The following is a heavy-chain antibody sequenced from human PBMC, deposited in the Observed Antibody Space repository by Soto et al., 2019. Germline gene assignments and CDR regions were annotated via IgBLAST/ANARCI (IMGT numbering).Heavy chain of an antibody. CDR2: IYYSGST. CDR3: ASMPTYYYGSGSYIKGFDY. CDR1: GGSISSYY. Sequence: SETLSLTCTVSGGSISSYYWSWIRQPPGKGLEWIGYIYYSGSTNYNPSLKSRVTISVDTSKNQFSLKLSSVTAADTAVYYCASMPTYYYGSGSYIKGFDYWGQGTLVTVSS. J-gene: IGHJ4*02. D-gene: IGHD3-10*01. V-gene: IGHV4-59*01.